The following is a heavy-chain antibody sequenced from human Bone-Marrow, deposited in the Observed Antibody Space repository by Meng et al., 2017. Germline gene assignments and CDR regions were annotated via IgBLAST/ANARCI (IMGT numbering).Heavy chain of an antibody. CDR1: GGSISSSSYY. V-gene: IGHV4-39*07. D-gene: IGHD6-19*01. Sequence: GSLRLSCTVSGGSISSSSYYWGWIRQPPGKGLEWIGSIYYSGSTYYNPSLKSRVTISVDTSKNQFSLKLSSVTAADTAVYYCATSSGWYNGYYYGMDVWGQGTTVTVSS. CDR2: IYYSGST. J-gene: IGHJ6*02. CDR3: ATSSGWYNGYYYGMDV.